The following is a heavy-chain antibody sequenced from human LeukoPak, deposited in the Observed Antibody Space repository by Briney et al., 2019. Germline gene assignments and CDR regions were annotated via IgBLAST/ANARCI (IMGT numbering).Heavy chain of an antibody. Sequence: SETLSLTCTASGGSISSSGYYWGWVRQPPGKGLEWIASINYSGTTYYNPSLKSRVTISEDRSKNQFSLKLSSVTAADTAVYYCARLRDGRWLLEYWGQGTLVTVSS. CDR1: GGSISSSGYY. V-gene: IGHV4-39*01. J-gene: IGHJ4*02. D-gene: IGHD5-24*01. CDR3: ARLRDGRWLLEY. CDR2: INYSGTT.